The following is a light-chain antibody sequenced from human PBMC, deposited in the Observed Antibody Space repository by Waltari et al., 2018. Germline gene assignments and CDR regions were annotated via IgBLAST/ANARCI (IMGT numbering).Light chain of an antibody. CDR1: QSFSSDY. CDR2: GVS. CDR3: QEFGSSPYT. V-gene: IGKV3-20*01. Sequence: VLTQSPGTLSLSPGERATLSCRASQSFSSDYLAWYQQKPGQAPRLLIYGVSSRATGISDRFSGSGSGTDFTLTISRLEPEDFAVYYCQEFGSSPYTFGQGTKLEI. J-gene: IGKJ2*01.